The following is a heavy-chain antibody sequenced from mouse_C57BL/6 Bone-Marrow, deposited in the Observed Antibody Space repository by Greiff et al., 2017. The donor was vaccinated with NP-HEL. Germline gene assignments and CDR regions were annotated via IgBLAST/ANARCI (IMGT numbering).Heavy chain of an antibody. J-gene: IGHJ3*01. CDR3: ADSSGLPGFAY. V-gene: IGHV1-64*01. CDR1: GYTFTSYW. CDR2: IHPNSGST. D-gene: IGHD3-2*02. Sequence: VQLQQPGAELVKPGPSVKLSCKASGYTFTSYWMHWVKQRPGQGLEWIGMIHPNSGSTNYNEKFKSKATLTVDKSSSTAYMQLSSLTSEDSAVYYCADSSGLPGFAYWGQGTLVTVSA.